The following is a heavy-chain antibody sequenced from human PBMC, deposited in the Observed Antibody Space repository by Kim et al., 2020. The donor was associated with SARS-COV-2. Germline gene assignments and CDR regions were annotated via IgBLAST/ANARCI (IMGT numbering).Heavy chain of an antibody. Sequence: ASVKVSCKTSGFPFSSFALHWVRQAPGQSLEWVGWINAGNGHTKYSKKLQGRATLTRDTSASIAYMQLTSLGFPDTAVYYCARRRQGQDFWGQGTLVTVS. CDR3: ARRRQGQDF. J-gene: IGHJ4*02. V-gene: IGHV1-3*01. CDR1: GFPFSSFA. CDR2: INAGNGHT. D-gene: IGHD6-25*01.